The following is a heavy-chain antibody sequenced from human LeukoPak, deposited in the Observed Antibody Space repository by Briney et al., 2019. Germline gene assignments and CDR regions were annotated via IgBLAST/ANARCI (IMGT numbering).Heavy chain of an antibody. CDR3: ARHRQQQLSNTFDI. CDR1: GYRFTNYW. V-gene: IGHV5-51*01. D-gene: IGHD6-13*01. J-gene: IGHJ3*02. CDR2: IYPGDSDT. Sequence: GESLKISFQGSGYRFTNYWIGWVRQMPGKGLDWMGIIYPGDSDTRYSPSFQGQVTISADKSISTAYLQWSSLKASDTAIYYCARHRQQQLSNTFDIWGQGTMVTVSS.